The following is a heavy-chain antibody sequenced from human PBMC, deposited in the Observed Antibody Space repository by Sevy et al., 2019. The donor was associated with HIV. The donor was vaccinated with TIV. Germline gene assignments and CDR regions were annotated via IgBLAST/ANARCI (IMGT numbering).Heavy chain of an antibody. CDR2: ISTDGST. CDR1: GFSVSSSY. CDR3: ARASRVTLILIVRIDCHFDL. D-gene: IGHD3-22*01. V-gene: IGHV3-53*01. Sequence: GESLKISCAASGFSVSSSYVTWVRQAPGKGLEWVSVISTDGSTYYSDSVKGRFTISRDSSKNTLSLQMNSLRGEDTAVYYCARASRVTLILIVRIDCHFDLWGRGTLVTVSS. J-gene: IGHJ2*01.